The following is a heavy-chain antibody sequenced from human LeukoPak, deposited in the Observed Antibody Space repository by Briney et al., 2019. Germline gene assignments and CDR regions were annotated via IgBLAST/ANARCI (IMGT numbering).Heavy chain of an antibody. CDR1: GYSFTSYW. Sequence: GESLKISCKGSGYSFTSYWIGWVRQMPGKGLEWMGIIYPGDSDTRYSPSFQGQVTISADQSVSTAYLQWSSLKASDTAMYYCARCPTKDYFDYWGQGTLVTVSS. CDR2: IYPGDSDT. V-gene: IGHV5-51*01. J-gene: IGHJ4*02. CDR3: ARCPTKDYFDY.